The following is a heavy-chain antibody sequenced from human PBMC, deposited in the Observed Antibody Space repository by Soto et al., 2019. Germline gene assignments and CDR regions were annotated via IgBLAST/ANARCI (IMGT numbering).Heavy chain of an antibody. Sequence: PGGSLRLSCAASGFTFSSYWMSWVRQAPGKGLGWVANIKQDGSEKYYVDSVKGRFTISRDNAKNSLYLQMNSLRAEDTAVYYCARVVVVPAAMFDYWGQGTLVTVSS. D-gene: IGHD2-2*01. J-gene: IGHJ4*02. CDR3: ARVVVVPAAMFDY. CDR1: GFTFSSYW. CDR2: IKQDGSEK. V-gene: IGHV3-7*01.